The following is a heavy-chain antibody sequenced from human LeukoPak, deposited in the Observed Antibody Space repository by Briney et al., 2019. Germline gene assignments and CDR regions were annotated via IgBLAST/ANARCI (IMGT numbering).Heavy chain of an antibody. Sequence: SETLSLTCTVSGGSISSYYWSWIRQPPGKGLEWIGYIYYSGSTNYNPSLKSRVTISVDTSKNQFSLKLSSVTAADTAVYYCARGSANWNDILWFDPWGQGTLVTVSS. D-gene: IGHD1-1*01. J-gene: IGHJ5*02. CDR3: ARGSANWNDILWFDP. V-gene: IGHV4-59*01. CDR2: IYYSGST. CDR1: GGSISSYY.